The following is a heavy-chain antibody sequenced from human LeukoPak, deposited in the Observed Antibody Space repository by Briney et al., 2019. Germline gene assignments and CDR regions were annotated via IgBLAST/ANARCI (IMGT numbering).Heavy chain of an antibody. D-gene: IGHD6-19*01. CDR2: INPSGAGT. Sequence: ASVKVSCKASGYIFTTYKMHWVRQAPGRGLEWMGIINPSGAGTRNAQRFQGRVTITADESTSTAYMKLSSLRSEDTAVYYCAREGGSGWYETRFDYWGQGTLVTVSS. CDR3: AREGGSGWYETRFDY. V-gene: IGHV1-46*01. CDR1: GYIFTTYK. J-gene: IGHJ4*02.